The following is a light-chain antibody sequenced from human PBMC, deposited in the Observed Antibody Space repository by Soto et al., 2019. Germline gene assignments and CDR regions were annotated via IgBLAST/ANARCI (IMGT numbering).Light chain of an antibody. V-gene: IGLV1-40*01. J-gene: IGLJ3*02. Sequence: QSVLTQPPSVSWAPGQRVTISCTGNNSNLGAGYDVHWYQQLPGAAPKLVIFGNRNRPSGVPERFSGSKSGTSASLAITGLRAEDDADYYCQAYDYSLTAFVFGGGTKLTVL. CDR3: QAYDYSLTAFV. CDR1: NSNLGAGYD. CDR2: GNR.